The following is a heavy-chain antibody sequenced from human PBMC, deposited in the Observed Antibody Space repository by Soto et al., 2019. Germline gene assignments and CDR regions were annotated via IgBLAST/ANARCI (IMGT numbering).Heavy chain of an antibody. Sequence: QVQLVQSGAEVKKPGASVKVSCKASGYTFTSYGISWVRQALGQGLEWMGWISAYNGNTNYAQKLQGRVTMTTDTXTXXADMKRRSLRSDDTAMYYGARAQGDYDIWPGRFDYWGQGTLVTVSS. CDR3: ARAQGDYDIWPGRFDY. J-gene: IGHJ4*02. V-gene: IGHV1-18*01. D-gene: IGHD3-9*01. CDR2: ISAYNGNT. CDR1: GYTFTSYG.